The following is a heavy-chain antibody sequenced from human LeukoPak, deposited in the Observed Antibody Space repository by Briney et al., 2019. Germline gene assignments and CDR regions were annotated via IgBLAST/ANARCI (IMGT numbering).Heavy chain of an antibody. CDR2: FDPEDGET. D-gene: IGHD3-10*01. CDR3: ATGLMVRGVLDAFDI. J-gene: IGHJ3*02. V-gene: IGHV1-24*01. CDR1: GYTLTELS. Sequence: GASVKVANKVSGYTLTELSMHWVRQAPGKGLEWMGGFDPEDGETIYAQKFQGRVTMTEDTSTDTAYMELSSLRSEDTAVYYCATGLMVRGVLDAFDIWGQGTMVTVSS.